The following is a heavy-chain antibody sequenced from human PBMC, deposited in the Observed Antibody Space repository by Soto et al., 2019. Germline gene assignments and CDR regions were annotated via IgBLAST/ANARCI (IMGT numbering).Heavy chain of an antibody. CDR2: VSYDGSKK. V-gene: IGHV3-30-3*01. Sequence: PGGSLRLSCAASGFTFSNYAIHWVRQAPGKGLEWVAVVSYDGSKKFFADSVKGRFTISRDYSKNTVYLQMNSLRVEDPAVYYCARGTAVTSTNYFDMDVWGQGTTVTVPS. CDR3: ARGTAVTSTNYFDMDV. CDR1: GFTFSNYA. D-gene: IGHD6-19*01. J-gene: IGHJ6*02.